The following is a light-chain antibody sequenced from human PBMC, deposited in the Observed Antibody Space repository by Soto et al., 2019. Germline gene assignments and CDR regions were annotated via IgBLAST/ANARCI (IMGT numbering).Light chain of an antibody. J-gene: IGLJ1*01. Sequence: QSVLTQPASVSGSPGQSITISCTGTSSDVGGYIYVSWYQQHPGKAPKLMIYDVTSRPSGVSYRFSGSKSGNTVSLTISVLQAEDEADYYCSSFTSSSIFYVFGTGPKVTVL. V-gene: IGLV2-14*01. CDR2: DVT. CDR3: SSFTSSSIFYV. CDR1: SSDVGGYIY.